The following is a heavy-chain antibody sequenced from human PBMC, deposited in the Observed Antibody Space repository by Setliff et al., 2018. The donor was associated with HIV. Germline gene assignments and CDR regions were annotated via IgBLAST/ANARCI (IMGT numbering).Heavy chain of an antibody. CDR3: ARDFLGDGYMDV. Sequence: SGGSLRLSCAASDFTFSTYCMNWVRQAPGKGLEWISSISYRSSYIYYADSVKGRFTISRDNAKNSLYLQMNSLRAEDTAVYYCARDFLGDGYMDVWGKGTTVTVSS. J-gene: IGHJ6*03. V-gene: IGHV3-21*01. CDR1: DFTFSTYC. D-gene: IGHD3-16*01. CDR2: ISYRSSYI.